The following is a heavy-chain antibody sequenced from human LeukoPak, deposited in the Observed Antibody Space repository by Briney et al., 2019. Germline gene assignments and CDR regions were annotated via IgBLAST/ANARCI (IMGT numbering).Heavy chain of an antibody. CDR1: GGIFNTYA. J-gene: IGHJ4*02. CDR2: IIPILGTA. V-gene: IGHV1-69*13. Sequence: GASVKVSCKASGGIFNTYAISWVRQAPGQGLEWMGGIIPILGTANYAQKFQGRVTITADESTSTAYMELSSLRSEDTAVYYCASGQFSMVRGVITPGGFDYWGQGTLVTVSS. CDR3: ASGQFSMVRGVITPGGFDY. D-gene: IGHD3-10*01.